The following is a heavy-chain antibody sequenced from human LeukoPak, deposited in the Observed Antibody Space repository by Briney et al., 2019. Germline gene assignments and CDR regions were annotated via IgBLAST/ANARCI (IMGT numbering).Heavy chain of an antibody. CDR1: GGSISSGGYY. D-gene: IGHD3-22*01. V-gene: IGHV4-31*03. J-gene: IGHJ4*02. Sequence: SETLSLTCTVSGGSISSGGYYWSWIRQHPGKGLEGIGYIYYSGSTYYNPSLKSRVTLSVHTSKHQFSLKLGSVTAADTAVYYCARAEGYYYDSSGGIDYWGQGTLVTVYS. CDR2: IYYSGST. CDR3: ARAEGYYYDSSGGIDY.